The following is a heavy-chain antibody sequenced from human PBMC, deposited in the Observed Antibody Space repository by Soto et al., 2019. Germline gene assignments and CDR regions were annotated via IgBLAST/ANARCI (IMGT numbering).Heavy chain of an antibody. J-gene: IGHJ4*02. V-gene: IGHV1-69*12. CDR3: ATSGYSGSYYGY. CDR2: VIPIFGTA. Sequence: QVQLVQSGAEVKKPGSSVKVSCKASGGTFSSYAISWVRQAPGQGLEWMGGVIPIFGTANYAQKFQCRVTIPADESTSTAYMELSSLRSEDTAVYYCATSGYSGSYYGYWGQGTLVTVSS. D-gene: IGHD1-26*01. CDR1: GGTFSSYA.